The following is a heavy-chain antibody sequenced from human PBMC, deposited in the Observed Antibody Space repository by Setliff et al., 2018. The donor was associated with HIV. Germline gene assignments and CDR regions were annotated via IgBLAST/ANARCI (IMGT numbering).Heavy chain of an antibody. CDR1: GDSISTDY. J-gene: IGHJ4*02. Sequence: SETLSLTCTISGDSISTDYWTWIRQPPGKGLEWIGYIYNSASTSYNPSLKSRVTISVDTSKNQFSLKLSSVTAADAAVYYCARHSPSDYWGQGTLVTVSS. CDR2: IYNSAST. V-gene: IGHV4-59*08. CDR3: ARHSPSDY.